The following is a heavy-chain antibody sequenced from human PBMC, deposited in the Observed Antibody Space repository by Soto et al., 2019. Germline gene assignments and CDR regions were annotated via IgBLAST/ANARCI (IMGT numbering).Heavy chain of an antibody. D-gene: IGHD6-13*01. CDR2: ITGSGGGT. Sequence: EVQLLESGGGLVQPGGSLRLSCAASGFTFSNYAMTWVRQAPRKGLEWVSVITGSGGGTYFVDSVKGRFTISRDNSKNTVYLQMNSLRAEDTAVYYCAKRPLTAAGFDYWGQGTLVTVSS. CDR1: GFTFSNYA. V-gene: IGHV3-23*01. CDR3: AKRPLTAAGFDY. J-gene: IGHJ4*02.